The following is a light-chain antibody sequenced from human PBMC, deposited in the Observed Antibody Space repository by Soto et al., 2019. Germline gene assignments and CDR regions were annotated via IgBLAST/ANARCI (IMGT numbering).Light chain of an antibody. V-gene: IGLV1-40*01. CDR1: SSNIGAGYD. CDR3: QSYDSSLGSYV. J-gene: IGLJ1*01. CDR2: GNS. Sequence: QSVLTQAPSVSGAPGQRVTISCTGSSSNIGAGYDVHWYQQLPGTAPKLLIYGNSNRPSGVPDRFSGSKSGTSASLAIAGLQDEDEDDYYCQSYDSSLGSYVFGTGTKVTVL.